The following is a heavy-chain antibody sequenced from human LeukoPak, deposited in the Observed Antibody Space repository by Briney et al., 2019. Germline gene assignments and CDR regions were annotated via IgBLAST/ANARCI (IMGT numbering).Heavy chain of an antibody. J-gene: IGHJ4*02. CDR2: TSYDGSHK. Sequence: GGSLRLSCAASGFTFNNYGMHWVRQAPGKGLEWVAVTSYDGSHKHYADSVKGRFTISRDNSENTLYLQMNSLRTEDTAVYYCAKDIMVQGVINGFDYWAREPWSPSPQ. D-gene: IGHD3-10*01. V-gene: IGHV3-30*18. CDR3: AKDIMVQGVINGFDY. CDR1: GFTFNNYG.